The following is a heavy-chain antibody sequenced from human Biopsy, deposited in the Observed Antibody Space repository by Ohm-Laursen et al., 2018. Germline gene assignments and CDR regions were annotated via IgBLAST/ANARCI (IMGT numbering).Heavy chain of an antibody. CDR1: GGSISSSTTYY. Sequence: SETLSLTCTVSGGSISSSTTYYWAWLRQPPGKGLAWIGSIYNTETTFYNPSLKSRVTISVDTPTNQFSLKVSSVTAADTALYFCARHPTGFWFDPWGHGTLVTVSS. V-gene: IGHV4-39*01. J-gene: IGHJ5*02. CDR2: IYNTETT. CDR3: ARHPTGFWFDP.